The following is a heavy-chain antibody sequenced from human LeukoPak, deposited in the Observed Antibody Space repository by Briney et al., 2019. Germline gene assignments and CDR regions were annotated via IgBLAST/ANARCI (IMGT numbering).Heavy chain of an antibody. V-gene: IGHV3-13*04. J-gene: IGHJ4*02. CDR2: IATSGDT. Sequence: GGSLRISCAVSGFTVSSYDMHWVRQATGKGLEWVSAIATSGDTYYAGSVKGRFTISRENAKNSLYLQMNSLRAGDTAVYYCAREGRPAPFDYWGQGTLVTVSS. CDR3: AREGRPAPFDY. D-gene: IGHD2-2*01. CDR1: GFTVSSYD.